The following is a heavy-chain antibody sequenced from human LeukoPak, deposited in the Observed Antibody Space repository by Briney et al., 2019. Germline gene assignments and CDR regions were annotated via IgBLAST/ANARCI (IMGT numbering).Heavy chain of an antibody. V-gene: IGHV3-30*02. CDR1: GFTFSSYG. D-gene: IGHD1-1*01. CDR2: IRYGGSNK. Sequence: AGSLRLSCAASGFTFSSYGMHWIRQAPGKGLEWVACIRYGGSNKYYAYSVKGRFTISRDNCKTTLYLHMNSLRAEDTAVYYCAKDKTPYNWNDVPFDYWGQGTLVTVSS. CDR3: AKDKTPYNWNDVPFDY. J-gene: IGHJ4*02.